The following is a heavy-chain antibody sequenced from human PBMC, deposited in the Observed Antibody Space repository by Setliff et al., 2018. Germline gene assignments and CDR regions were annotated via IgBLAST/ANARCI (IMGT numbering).Heavy chain of an antibody. J-gene: IGHJ4*02. CDR1: SYSISTGYY. D-gene: IGHD3-22*01. Sequence: SETLSLTCDVFSYSISTGYYWGWIRQPPGKGLEWIGYIHHSGITYYNPSLRSRVTLSVDTSKNQFSLRLTSVTAADTAVYFCARDDPNHYDVSGPLDYWGLGTLVTVSS. CDR2: IHHSGIT. CDR3: ARDDPNHYDVSGPLDY. V-gene: IGHV4-38-2*02.